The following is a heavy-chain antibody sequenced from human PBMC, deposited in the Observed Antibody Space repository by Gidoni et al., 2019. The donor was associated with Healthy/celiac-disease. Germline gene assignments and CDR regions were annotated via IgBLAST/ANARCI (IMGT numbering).Heavy chain of an antibody. J-gene: IGHJ6*02. CDR2: IYYSGSP. V-gene: IGHV4-59*01. Sequence: QVQLQESGPGLVKPSETLSLTCTVSGGSISSYYWSWIRQPPGKGLEWIGYIYYSGSPHYNPSLKSRVTISVDTSKNQFSLKLSSVTAADTAVYYCARGSTYYYDSSGYYYFGYGDYYYYYGMDVWGQGTTVTVSS. D-gene: IGHD3-22*01. CDR1: GGSISSYY. CDR3: ARGSTYYYDSSGYYYFGYGDYYYYYGMDV.